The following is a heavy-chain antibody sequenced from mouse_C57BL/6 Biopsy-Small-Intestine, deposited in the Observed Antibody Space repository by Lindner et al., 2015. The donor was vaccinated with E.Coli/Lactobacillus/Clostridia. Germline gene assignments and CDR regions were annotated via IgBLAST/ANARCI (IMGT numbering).Heavy chain of an antibody. Sequence: VQLQESGAELARPGASVKLSCKSSGYTFRSCGISWVRQRTGQGLEWLGEIYPTSGNTYYNEQFKGKATLTVDKSSGTAYMELRSLTSEDSAVYFCARRPPGAVDYWGQGTTLTVSS. J-gene: IGHJ2*01. CDR1: GYTFRSCG. CDR2: IYPTSGNT. CDR3: ARRPPGAVDY. V-gene: IGHV1-81*01.